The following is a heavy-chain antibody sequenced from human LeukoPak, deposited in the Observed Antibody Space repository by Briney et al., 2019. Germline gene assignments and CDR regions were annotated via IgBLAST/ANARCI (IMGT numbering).Heavy chain of an antibody. CDR3: ARVKVGANAFDI. D-gene: IGHD1-26*01. J-gene: IGHJ3*02. CDR1: GGTFRSYT. Sequence: GSSVKVSCKASGGTFRSYTIGWVRQAPGQGLEWVGGIIPIFVKADYAQDFQGRVTITTDESASTVYMELSSLRSEDTALNYCARVKVGANAFDIWGQGTLVTVSS. CDR2: IIPIFVKA. V-gene: IGHV1-69*05.